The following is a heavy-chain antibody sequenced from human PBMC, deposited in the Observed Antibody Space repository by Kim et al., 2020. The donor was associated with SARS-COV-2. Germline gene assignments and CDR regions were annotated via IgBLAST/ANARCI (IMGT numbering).Heavy chain of an antibody. V-gene: IGHV3-30*18. J-gene: IGHJ6*02. CDR1: GFTFSSYG. CDR3: AKGSAYYYGSGSYPEDYYYYGMDV. Sequence: GGYLRLSCAASGFTFSSYGMHWVRQAPGKGLEWVAVISYDGSNKYYADSVKGRFTISRDNSKNTLYLQMNSLRAEDTAVYYCAKGSAYYYGSGSYPEDYYYYGMDVWGQGTTVTVSS. CDR2: ISYDGSNK. D-gene: IGHD3-10*01.